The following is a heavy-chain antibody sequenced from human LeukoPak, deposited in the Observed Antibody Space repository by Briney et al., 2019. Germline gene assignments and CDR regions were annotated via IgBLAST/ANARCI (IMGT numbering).Heavy chain of an antibody. CDR2: ISGSGGST. J-gene: IGHJ4*02. CDR1: GFTFSSYA. Sequence: GVTVRLSCAASGFTFSSYAMSWVRQAPGKGLEWVSAISGSGGSTYYADSVKGRFTISRDNTKNTLYLQMNSLRDEDTAVYYCARRIGGANNFDNWGQGTLVTVS. CDR3: ARRIGGANNFDN. D-gene: IGHD1-26*01. V-gene: IGHV3-23*01.